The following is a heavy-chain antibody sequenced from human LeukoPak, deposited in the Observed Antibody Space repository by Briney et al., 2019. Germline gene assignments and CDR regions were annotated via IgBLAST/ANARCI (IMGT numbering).Heavy chain of an antibody. Sequence: GGSLRLSCAASGFIFSNYGMHRVRQAPGKGLEWVAFIRYDGSNKYYADSVKGRFTISRDNSKNTLYLQMNSLRAEDTAVYYCAKEDIVVVPATRTFDYWGQGTLVTVSS. CDR2: IRYDGSNK. D-gene: IGHD2-2*01. CDR1: GFIFSNYG. J-gene: IGHJ4*02. V-gene: IGHV3-30*02. CDR3: AKEDIVVVPATRTFDY.